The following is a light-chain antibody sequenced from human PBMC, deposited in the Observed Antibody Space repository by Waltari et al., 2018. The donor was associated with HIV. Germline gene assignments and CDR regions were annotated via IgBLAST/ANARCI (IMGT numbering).Light chain of an antibody. CDR2: EVT. Sequence: QSALTQPPSASGSPGQSVTISCTGASSDVGRYDYVSWYQHHPHKAPKLILYEVTQRPSGVPDRFSGSKSGNMASLTVSGLQAEDESYYYCSAYAGNNIVLFGGGTKLTVL. J-gene: IGLJ2*01. CDR1: SSDVGRYDY. CDR3: SAYAGNNIVL. V-gene: IGLV2-8*01.